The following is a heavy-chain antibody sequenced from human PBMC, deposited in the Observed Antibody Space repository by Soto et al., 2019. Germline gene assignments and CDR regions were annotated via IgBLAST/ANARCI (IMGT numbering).Heavy chain of an antibody. Sequence: GESLKISCKGSGYSLTSYWISWVRQMPGKGLEWMGRIDPSDSYTNYSPSFQGHVTISADKSISTAYLQWSSLKASDTAMYYCARLPMYSSRYTRYYYYCMDVWGQGTTVTVSS. J-gene: IGHJ6*02. D-gene: IGHD6-13*01. CDR3: ARLPMYSSRYTRYYYYCMDV. CDR1: GYSLTSYW. CDR2: IDPSDSYT. V-gene: IGHV5-10-1*01.